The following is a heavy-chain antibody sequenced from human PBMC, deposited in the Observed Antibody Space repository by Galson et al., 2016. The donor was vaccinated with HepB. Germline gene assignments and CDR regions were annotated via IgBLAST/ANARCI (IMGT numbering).Heavy chain of an antibody. Sequence: QSGAEVKKPGESLKISCKGSGYSFNMYWIGWVRQIPGKGLEWMGIIHPSDSDTRYSPSFQGQVTISADKSISTAYLQWSSLKASDTAMYYCARLFCCGDCFLFWDLYRGLDVWGQGTTVTVSS. CDR2: IHPSDSDT. V-gene: IGHV5-51*01. D-gene: IGHD2-21*02. CDR3: ARLFCCGDCFLFWDLYRGLDV. J-gene: IGHJ6*02. CDR1: GYSFNMYW.